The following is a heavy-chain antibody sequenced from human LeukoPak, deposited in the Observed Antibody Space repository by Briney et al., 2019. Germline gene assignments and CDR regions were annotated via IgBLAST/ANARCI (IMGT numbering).Heavy chain of an antibody. V-gene: IGHV1-8*03. CDR2: MNPNSGNT. CDR3: ARGGASSIAGNEGFDY. Sequence: ASVKVSCKASGYTFTSYDINWVRQATGQGLEWMGWMNPNSGNTGYAQKFQGRVTITRNTSIGTAYMELSSLRSEDTAVYYCARGGASSIAGNEGFDYWGQGTLVTVSS. CDR1: GYTFTSYD. D-gene: IGHD6-6*01. J-gene: IGHJ4*02.